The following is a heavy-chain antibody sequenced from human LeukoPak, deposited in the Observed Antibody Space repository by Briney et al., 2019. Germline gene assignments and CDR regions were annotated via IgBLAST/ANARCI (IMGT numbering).Heavy chain of an antibody. V-gene: IGHV1-18*01. CDR2: ISACNGNT. Sequence: ASVKVSCKASGYTFTSYGISWVRQAPGQGLEWMGWISACNGNTNYAQKLQGRVTMTTDTSTSTAYMELRSLRSDDTAVYYCASRSTYCSGGSCYRIPFDYWGQGTLVTVSS. CDR3: ASRSTYCSGGSCYRIPFDY. J-gene: IGHJ4*02. CDR1: GYTFTSYG. D-gene: IGHD2-15*01.